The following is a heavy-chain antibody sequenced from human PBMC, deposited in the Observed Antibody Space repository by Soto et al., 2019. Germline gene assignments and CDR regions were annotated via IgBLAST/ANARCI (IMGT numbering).Heavy chain of an antibody. Sequence: QLLESGPGLVKPSEPLSLTCTVSGGSISSSSYYWGWIRQPPGKGLEWIGSIYYSGSTYYNPSLKSRVTISVDTSKNQFSLKLSSVTAADTAVYYCARRGSSSWFDPWGQGTLVTVSS. CDR3: ARRGSSSWFDP. CDR1: GGSISSSSYY. V-gene: IGHV4-39*01. J-gene: IGHJ5*02. D-gene: IGHD6-6*01. CDR2: IYYSGST.